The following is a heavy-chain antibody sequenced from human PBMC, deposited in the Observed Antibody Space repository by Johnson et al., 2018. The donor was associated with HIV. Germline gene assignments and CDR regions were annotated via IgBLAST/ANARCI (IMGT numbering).Heavy chain of an antibody. V-gene: IGHV3-30*03. CDR2: ISYDGSNK. J-gene: IGHJ3*02. D-gene: IGHD1-1*01. CDR3: ARGMGLQLGNALDI. CDR1: GFTFSSYG. Sequence: QVQLVESGGGVVQSGRSLRLSCAASGFTFSSYGMHWVRQAPGKGLEWVAIISYDGSNKYYADSVKAPFTISRDNSKNTLYLQMNSLGTDDTAVYYCARGMGLQLGNALDIWGQGTMVTVSS.